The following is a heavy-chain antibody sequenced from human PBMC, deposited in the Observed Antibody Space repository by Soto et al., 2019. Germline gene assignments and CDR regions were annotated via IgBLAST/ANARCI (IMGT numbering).Heavy chain of an antibody. V-gene: IGHV1-18*04. Sequence: QVLLVQSGPEVKKPGASVKVSCKTSGYTFTSYGISWVRQAPGQGLECMGWISVYNGNTNYAQKFQGRVTMTTDTSTNIAYMELRSLTSDDPAVYNCARVEQPLVYHFWGQGTLVIVSS. CDR2: ISVYNGNT. J-gene: IGHJ4*02. CDR1: GYTFTSYG. CDR3: ARVEQPLVYHF. D-gene: IGHD6-13*01.